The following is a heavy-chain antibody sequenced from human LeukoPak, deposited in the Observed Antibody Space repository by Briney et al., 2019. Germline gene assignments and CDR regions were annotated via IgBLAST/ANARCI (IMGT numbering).Heavy chain of an antibody. Sequence: PGGSLRLSCAASGFTFSSYGMHWVRQAPGKGLEWVAFIRYDGSNKYYADSVKGRFTISRDNSKNTLYLQMNSLRAEDTAVYYCAKEGRIFGVVINYYYYYMDVWGKGTTVTVSS. CDR2: IRYDGSNK. J-gene: IGHJ6*03. CDR1: GFTFSSYG. CDR3: AKEGRIFGVVINYYYYYMDV. D-gene: IGHD3-3*02. V-gene: IGHV3-30*02.